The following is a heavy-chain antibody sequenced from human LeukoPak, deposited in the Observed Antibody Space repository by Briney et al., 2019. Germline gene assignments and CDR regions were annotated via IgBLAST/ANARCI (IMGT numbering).Heavy chain of an antibody. Sequence: GRSLRLSCAASGFTFSSYGMHWVRQAPGKGLEWVAVISYDGSNKYYADSVKGRFTISRDNSKNTLYLQMNSLRAEDTAVYYCARGSIQLVDYWGQGTLVTVSS. CDR2: ISYDGSNK. D-gene: IGHD5-18*01. V-gene: IGHV3-30*03. CDR3: ARGSIQLVDY. CDR1: GFTFSSYG. J-gene: IGHJ4*02.